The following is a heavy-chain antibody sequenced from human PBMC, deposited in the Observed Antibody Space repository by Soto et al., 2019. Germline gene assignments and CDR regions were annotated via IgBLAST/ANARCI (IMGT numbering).Heavy chain of an antibody. CDR2: ISWNSGSI. Sequence: GGSLRLSCAASGFTFDDFAMHWVRQAPGKGLEWVSGISWNSGSIGYADSVKGRFTISRDNAKNSLYLQMNSLRAEDTALYYCAKAITMVRGVMGSWGQGTLVTVSS. CDR3: AKAITMVRGVMGS. J-gene: IGHJ5*02. V-gene: IGHV3-9*01. D-gene: IGHD3-10*01. CDR1: GFTFDDFA.